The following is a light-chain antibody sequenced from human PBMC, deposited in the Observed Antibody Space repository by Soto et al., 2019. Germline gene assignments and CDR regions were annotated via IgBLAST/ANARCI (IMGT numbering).Light chain of an antibody. CDR1: QSVSSN. J-gene: IGKJ1*01. Sequence: EIVLTQSPGTLSSSPGERATLSCRASQSVSSNLAWYQQKPGQAPRLLIYGASTRATGVPARFSGSGSGTEFTLTISSLQSEDFAVYYCQQDNNWPWTFGQGTKVDIK. CDR3: QQDNNWPWT. V-gene: IGKV3-15*01. CDR2: GAS.